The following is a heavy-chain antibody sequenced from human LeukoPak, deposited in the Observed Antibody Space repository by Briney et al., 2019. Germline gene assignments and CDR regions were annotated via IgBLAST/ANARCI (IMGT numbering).Heavy chain of an antibody. D-gene: IGHD6-13*01. V-gene: IGHV3-74*01. J-gene: IGHJ4*02. CDR1: GFTFSNYW. Sequence: GGSLRLSCAASGFTFSNYWMHWVRQVPGKGLVWVSRINDDGSFTTYADSVKGRFSISRDNAKNTLYLQMNSLRAEDTAVYYCARDGQIKSHSSSGWGQGTLVTVSS. CDR3: ARDGQIKSHSSSG. CDR2: INDDGSFT.